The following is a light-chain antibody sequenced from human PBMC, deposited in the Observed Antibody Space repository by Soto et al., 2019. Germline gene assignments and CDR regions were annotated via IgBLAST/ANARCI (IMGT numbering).Light chain of an antibody. CDR3: CSYAGTSTYYV. J-gene: IGLJ1*01. CDR2: EVT. CDR1: SSDVGSYNL. Sequence: QSVLTQHASVSGSPGQSITISCTGTSSDVGSYNLVSWYQQHPGKAPKLMISEVTKRPSGVSNRFSGSKSGNTASLTISGLQAEDETDYYCCSYAGTSTYYVFGTGTKVTVL. V-gene: IGLV2-23*02.